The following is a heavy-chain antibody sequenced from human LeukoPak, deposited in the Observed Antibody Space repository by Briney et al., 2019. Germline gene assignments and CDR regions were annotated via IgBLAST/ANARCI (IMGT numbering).Heavy chain of an antibody. CDR1: GYSFTAYY. J-gene: IGHJ6*02. Sequence: ASVKVSCKASGYSFTAYYMHWVRQAPGQGLEWMGWINPSGGSTSYAQKFQGRVTMTRDTSTSTVYMELSSLRSEDTAVYYCARSVINWKDVWGQGTTVTVSS. V-gene: IGHV1-46*01. CDR3: ARSVINWKDV. CDR2: INPSGGST. D-gene: IGHD1-20*01.